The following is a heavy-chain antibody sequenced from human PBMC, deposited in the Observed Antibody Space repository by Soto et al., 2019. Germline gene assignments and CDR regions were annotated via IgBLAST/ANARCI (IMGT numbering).Heavy chain of an antibody. D-gene: IGHD2-2*01. Sequence: QVQLVQSGTEVRKPGSSVKVSCKASGGTFDSNAISWVRLSPGQGLEWMGGIIPIFGTINNAQKFQARVTISADEFANIVYMELSSLRSEDTAIYYCAREGLTFGPGAVGGAFDIWGQGTLVTVSS. V-gene: IGHV1-69*12. J-gene: IGHJ3*02. CDR1: GGTFDSNA. CDR2: IIPIFGTI. CDR3: AREGLTFGPGAVGGAFDI.